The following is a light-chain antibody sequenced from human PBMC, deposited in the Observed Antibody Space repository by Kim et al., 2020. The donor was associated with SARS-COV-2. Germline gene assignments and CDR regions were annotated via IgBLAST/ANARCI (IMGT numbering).Light chain of an antibody. Sequence: GQRVTISCSGSQSNVGGNTVNWYQQLPGMAPKLLIHTNNKRPSGVPDRFSGSKSGTSASLAISGLQSEDEADYYCAAWDDSLKGGVFGGGTQLTVL. CDR1: QSNVGGNT. J-gene: IGLJ3*02. CDR2: TNN. CDR3: AAWDDSLKGGV. V-gene: IGLV1-44*01.